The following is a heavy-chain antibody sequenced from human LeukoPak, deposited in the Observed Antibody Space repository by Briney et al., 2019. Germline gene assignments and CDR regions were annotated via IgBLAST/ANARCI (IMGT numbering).Heavy chain of an antibody. CDR1: GFIFSSYG. V-gene: IGHV3-33*06. D-gene: IGHD6-13*01. CDR3: AKTRPLDSSSWSHGDY. Sequence: PGGSLRLSCAASGFIFSSYGMHWVRQAPGKGLEWVAVIWYDGSNKYYTDSVKGRFTIFRDNSKNTLYLQMNSLRAEDTAVYYCAKTRPLDSSSWSHGDYWGQGTLVTVSS. J-gene: IGHJ4*02. CDR2: IWYDGSNK.